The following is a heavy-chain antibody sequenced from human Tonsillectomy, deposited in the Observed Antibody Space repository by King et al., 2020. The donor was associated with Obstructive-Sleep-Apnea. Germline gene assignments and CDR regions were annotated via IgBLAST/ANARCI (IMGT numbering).Heavy chain of an antibody. Sequence: VQLQQSGPGLVKPSQTLSLTCAISGDSVSSDSVAWHWIRPSPSRGLEWLGRTYYRSKWYIDYAVSVKSRITINPDTSKNQFSLQLSSVTPKDTAVYYCAGAAPDSGHSAFDIWGQGTVVTVSS. V-gene: IGHV6-1*01. CDR2: TYYRSKWYI. D-gene: IGHD3-10*01. J-gene: IGHJ3*02. CDR3: AGAAPDSGHSAFDI. CDR1: GDSVSSDSVA.